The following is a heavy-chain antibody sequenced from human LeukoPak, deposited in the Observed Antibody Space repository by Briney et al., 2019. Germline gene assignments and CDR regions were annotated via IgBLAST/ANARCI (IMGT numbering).Heavy chain of an antibody. CDR3: ARREVTETDAFDI. D-gene: IGHD4-23*01. CDR2: IYYSGST. CDR1: GGSISYYY. J-gene: IGHJ3*02. V-gene: IGHV4-59*01. Sequence: PSETLSLTCTVSGGSISYYYWSWIRQPPGKGLELIGYIYYSGSTNYNPSLKSRVTISVDTSKNQFSLKLTSVTAADTAVYYCARREVTETDAFDIWGQGTMVTVSS.